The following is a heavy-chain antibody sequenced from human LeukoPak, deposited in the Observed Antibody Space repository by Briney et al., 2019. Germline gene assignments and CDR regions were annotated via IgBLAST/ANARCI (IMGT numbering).Heavy chain of an antibody. J-gene: IGHJ4*02. CDR2: IYYSGST. Sequence: SETLSLTCTVSGGSISSSSYYWGWIRQPPGKGLEWIGSIYYSGSTYYNPSLKSRVTISVDTSKNQFSLNLSSVTAADTAVYYCARPRYSSSPYFDYWGQGTLVTVSS. D-gene: IGHD6-6*01. CDR1: GGSISSSSYY. CDR3: ARPRYSSSPYFDY. V-gene: IGHV4-39*01.